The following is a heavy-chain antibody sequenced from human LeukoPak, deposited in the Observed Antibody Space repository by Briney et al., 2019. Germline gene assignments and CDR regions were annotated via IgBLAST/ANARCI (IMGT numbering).Heavy chain of an antibody. CDR3: ARGRTMTNWYFDL. D-gene: IGHD3-22*01. V-gene: IGHV4-59*01. CDR1: GGSISSYY. J-gene: IGHJ2*01. CDR2: THYSGST. Sequence: SETLSLTCTVSGGSISSYYWSWIRQPPGKGLEWIGYTHYSGSTNYNPSLKSRVTISVDTSKNQFSLKLSSVTAADTAVYYCARGRTMTNWYFDLWGRGTLVTVSS.